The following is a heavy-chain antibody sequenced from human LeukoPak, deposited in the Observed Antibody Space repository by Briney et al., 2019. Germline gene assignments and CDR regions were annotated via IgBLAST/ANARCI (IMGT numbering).Heavy chain of an antibody. V-gene: IGHV4-30-4*01. J-gene: IGHJ5*02. CDR3: VSGSYLNWFDP. CDR1: GGSISSGDYY. D-gene: IGHD3-10*01. Sequence: SEALSLTCTVSGGSISSGDYYWSWIRQPPGKGLEWIGYIYYSGSTYYNPSLKSRVTISVDTSKNQFSLKLSSVTAADTAVYYCVSGSYLNWFDPWGQGTLVTVSS. CDR2: IYYSGST.